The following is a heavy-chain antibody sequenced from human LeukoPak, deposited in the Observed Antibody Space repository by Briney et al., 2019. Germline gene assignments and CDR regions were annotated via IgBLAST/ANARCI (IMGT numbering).Heavy chain of an antibody. J-gene: IGHJ4*02. V-gene: IGHV4-59*08. Sequence: SETLSLTCTVSGGSISTYYWSWIRQPPGKGLEWIACVYYSGSTNYNPSLKGRVTMSVDTSKNQFSLKLDSVTAADTAVYYCARRATRTGSVDYWGQGTLVTVSS. D-gene: IGHD1-26*01. CDR2: VYYSGST. CDR3: ARRATRTGSVDY. CDR1: GGSISTYY.